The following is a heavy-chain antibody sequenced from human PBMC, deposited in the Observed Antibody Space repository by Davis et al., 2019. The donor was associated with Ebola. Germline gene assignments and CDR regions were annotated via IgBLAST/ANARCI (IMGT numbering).Heavy chain of an antibody. CDR2: IKQDGSEK. CDR1: GFTFSSYW. V-gene: IGHV3-7*01. J-gene: IGHJ4*02. Sequence: GESLKISCAASGFTFSSYWMSWVRQAPGKGLEWVANIKQDGSEKYYVDSVKGRFTISRDNAKNSLYLQMNSLRAEDTAMYYCARRYVAFDYWGQGTLVTVSS. D-gene: IGHD5-12*01. CDR3: ARRYVAFDY.